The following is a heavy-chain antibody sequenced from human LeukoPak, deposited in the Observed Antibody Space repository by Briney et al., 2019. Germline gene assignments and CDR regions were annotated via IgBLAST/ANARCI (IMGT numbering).Heavy chain of an antibody. D-gene: IGHD2-2*01. CDR1: GFIFSSYG. V-gene: IGHV3-23*01. Sequence: GGPLRLSCAASGFIFSSYGMSWVRQAPGKGLEWVSAISGSGGSTYYADSVKGRFTISRDNSKNTLYLQMNNLRAEDTAVYYCAKDFGGVVVVPAAHYWGQGTLVTVSS. J-gene: IGHJ4*02. CDR2: ISGSGGST. CDR3: AKDFGGVVVVPAAHY.